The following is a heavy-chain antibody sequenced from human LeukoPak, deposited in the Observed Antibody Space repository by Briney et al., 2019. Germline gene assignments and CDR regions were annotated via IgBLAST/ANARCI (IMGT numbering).Heavy chain of an antibody. Sequence: SETLPLTCTVSGYSISSAYYWGWIRQPPGKGLEWIGSIYHRGITYYNPSLKSRVTISLDTSKNQFSLKLSSVTAADTAVYYCASDRGGYSAYDYHDAFDIWGQGTMVTVSS. D-gene: IGHD5-12*01. CDR1: GYSISSAYY. V-gene: IGHV4-38-2*02. CDR3: ASDRGGYSAYDYHDAFDI. J-gene: IGHJ3*02. CDR2: IYHRGIT.